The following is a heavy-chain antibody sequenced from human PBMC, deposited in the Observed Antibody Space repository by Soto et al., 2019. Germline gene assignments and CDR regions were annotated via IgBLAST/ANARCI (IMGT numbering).Heavy chain of an antibody. Sequence: ASVKVSCKASGYTFTSYAMHWVRQAPGQRLEWMGWINAGNGNTKYSQKFQGRVTITRDTSASTAYMELSSLRSEDTAVYYCARSGVKYGDYDFYYYYMDVWGKGTTVTVSS. D-gene: IGHD4-17*01. J-gene: IGHJ6*03. CDR3: ARSGVKYGDYDFYYYYMDV. CDR1: GYTFTSYA. CDR2: INAGNGNT. V-gene: IGHV1-3*01.